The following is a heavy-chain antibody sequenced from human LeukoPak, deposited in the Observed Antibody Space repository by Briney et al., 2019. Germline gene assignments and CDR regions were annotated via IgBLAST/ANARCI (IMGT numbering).Heavy chain of an antibody. CDR2: IYHSGST. CDR3: ARDTVGEMATLN. V-gene: IGHV4-4*02. CDR1: GGSISSSNW. Sequence: PSGTLSLTCAVSGGSISSSNWWSWVRQPPGKGLEWIGEIYHSGSTNYNPALKSRVTISVDTSKNQFSLKLSSVTAADTAVYYCARDTVGEMATLNWGQGTLVTVSS. D-gene: IGHD5-24*01. J-gene: IGHJ4*02.